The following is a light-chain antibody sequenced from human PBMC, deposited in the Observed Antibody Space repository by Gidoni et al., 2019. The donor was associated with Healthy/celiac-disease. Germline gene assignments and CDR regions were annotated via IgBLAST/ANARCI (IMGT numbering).Light chain of an antibody. CDR1: PSLLHSNGYNY. Sequence: DIVMTQSPLSLPVTPGEPASISCRSSPSLLHSNGYNYLDWYLQKPGQSPQLLIYLGSNRASGVPDRFSGSGSGTDFTLKISRVEAEDVGVYYCMQALQTPLFGQGTRLEIK. CDR3: MQALQTPL. CDR2: LGS. V-gene: IGKV2-28*01. J-gene: IGKJ5*01.